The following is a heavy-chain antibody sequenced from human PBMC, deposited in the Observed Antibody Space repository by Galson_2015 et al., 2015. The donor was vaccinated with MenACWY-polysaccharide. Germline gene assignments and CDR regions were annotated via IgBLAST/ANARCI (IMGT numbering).Heavy chain of an antibody. Sequence: SLRLSCATSGFTFSSYGIHWVRQAPGKGLEWVALMWNDGSNEYYADSVKGRFTISRDNSKNTVFLEMNSLRAEDTAVYYCARRHDSKHFHLYYGMDVWGQRTLVTVSS. V-gene: IGHV3-33*01. CDR3: ARRHDSKHFHLYYGMDV. J-gene: IGHJ6*02. D-gene: IGHD2-15*01. CDR1: GFTFSSYG. CDR2: MWNDGSNE.